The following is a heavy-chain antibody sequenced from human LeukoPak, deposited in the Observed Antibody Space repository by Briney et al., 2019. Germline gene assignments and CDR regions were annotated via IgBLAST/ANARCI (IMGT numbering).Heavy chain of an antibody. D-gene: IGHD1-26*01. J-gene: IGHJ4*02. V-gene: IGHV3-20*04. CDR3: ARSMYEATGFDY. CDR1: GFTFDDYG. CDR2: INWNGGST. Sequence: GGSLRLSCAASGFTFDDYGMSWVRQAPGKGLEWVSGINWNGGSTGYADSVKGRFTISRDNAKNSLYLQVNSLRAEDTALYYCARSMYEATGFDYWGQGTLVTVSS.